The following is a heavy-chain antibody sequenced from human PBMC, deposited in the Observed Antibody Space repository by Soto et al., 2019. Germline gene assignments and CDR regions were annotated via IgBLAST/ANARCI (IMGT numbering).Heavy chain of an antibody. CDR3: TTDDAAGTSTYYYYGMDV. Sequence: GGSLRLSCAASGFTFSNAWMNWVRQAPGKGLEWVGRIKSKTDGGTTDYAAPVKGRFTISRDDSKNTLYLQMNSLKTEDTAVYYCTTDDAAGTSTYYYYGMDVWGQGTTVTVSS. V-gene: IGHV3-15*07. J-gene: IGHJ6*02. CDR2: IKSKTDGGTT. D-gene: IGHD6-13*01. CDR1: GFTFSNAW.